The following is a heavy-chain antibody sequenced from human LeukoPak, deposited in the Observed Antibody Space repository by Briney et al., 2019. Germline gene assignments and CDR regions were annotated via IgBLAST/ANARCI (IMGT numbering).Heavy chain of an antibody. CDR2: IKCNSGDT. CDR1: GYTFTGYY. J-gene: IGHJ5*02. D-gene: IGHD3-22*01. Sequence: GASVKVSCKGSGYTFTGYYLHWVRQAPGQGLEWMGWIKCNSGDTNYAQKFQGRVTMTRDTSISTAYMELSSLRSEDTAVYYCARVDYYDSSGRFDPWGQGTLVTVSS. CDR3: ARVDYYDSSGRFDP. V-gene: IGHV1-2*02.